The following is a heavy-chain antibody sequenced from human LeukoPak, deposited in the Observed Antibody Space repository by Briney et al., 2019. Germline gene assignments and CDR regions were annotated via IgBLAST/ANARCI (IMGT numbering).Heavy chain of an antibody. D-gene: IGHD3-10*01. Sequence: PGGSLRLSCAASGFSFSTYAMHWVRQAPGKGLEWVAVIWNDESNRFYADSVKGRYTISRDNSKNTLYLQMNTLRDEDTGVYYCARDDYSETSGGTRDWGQGTLVTVST. V-gene: IGHV3-33*01. J-gene: IGHJ4*02. CDR2: IWNDESNR. CDR3: ARDDYSETSGGTRD. CDR1: GFSFSTYA.